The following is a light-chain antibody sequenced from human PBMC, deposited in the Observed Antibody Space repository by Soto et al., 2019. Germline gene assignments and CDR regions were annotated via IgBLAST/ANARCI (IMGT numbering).Light chain of an antibody. J-gene: IGKJ5*01. CDR1: QDISNY. Sequence: DIQMTQSPSSLSASVGDRVTITCQASQDISNYLKWYQQKPGKAPKLLIYDASNLETGVPSRFIGSGSGTDFTFTIISLQPEDIATYYCQQYDNLPSITFGQGTRLEIK. V-gene: IGKV1-33*01. CDR3: QQYDNLPSIT. CDR2: DAS.